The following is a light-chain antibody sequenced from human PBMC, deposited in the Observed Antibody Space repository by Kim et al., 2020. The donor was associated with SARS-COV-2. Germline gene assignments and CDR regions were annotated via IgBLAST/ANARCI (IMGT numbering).Light chain of an antibody. CDR1: QSVSSSY. J-gene: IGKJ2*01. Sequence: EIVLTQSPGTLSLSPGERATLSCRASQSVSSSYLAWYQQNPGQAPRLLIYGASSRATGIPDRFSGSGSGTDFTLTISRLEPEDFAVYYCQQYGSSPPNTVGQGTKLEI. V-gene: IGKV3-20*01. CDR2: GAS. CDR3: QQYGSSPPNT.